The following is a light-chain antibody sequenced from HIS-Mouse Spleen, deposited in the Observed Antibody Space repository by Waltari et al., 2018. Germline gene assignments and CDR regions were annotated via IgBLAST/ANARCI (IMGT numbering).Light chain of an antibody. Sequence: QSVLTQPPSASGTPGQRVTISCSGSSSNIGSNYVYWYQQLPGTAPKLLFYRNNQRPSGVPYRFSGSKSGTSASLAISGLRSEDEADYYCAAWDDSLSGPVFGGGTKLTVL. CDR1: SSNIGSNY. CDR3: AAWDDSLSGPV. J-gene: IGLJ3*02. V-gene: IGLV1-47*01. CDR2: RNN.